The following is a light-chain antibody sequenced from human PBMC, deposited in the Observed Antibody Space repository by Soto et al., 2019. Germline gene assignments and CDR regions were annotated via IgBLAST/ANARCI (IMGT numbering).Light chain of an antibody. Sequence: QSVLTQPPSVSGAPGQRVTISCTGSSSNIGAGYDVHWYQQLPGTAPNLLIYCNINRPSGVPDRFAGSKSGTSASLAITGLQAEDAADYYCQSYDSSLSGWVFGGGTKLTVL. CDR3: QSYDSSLSGWV. V-gene: IGLV1-40*01. J-gene: IGLJ3*02. CDR2: CNI. CDR1: SSNIGAGYD.